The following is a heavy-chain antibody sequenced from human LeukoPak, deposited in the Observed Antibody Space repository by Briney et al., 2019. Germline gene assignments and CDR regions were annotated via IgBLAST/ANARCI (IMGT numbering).Heavy chain of an antibody. CDR2: ISGSGGST. D-gene: IGHD2-2*01. Sequence: GGSLRLSCAASGFTFSSYAMSWVRQAPGKGLEWVSAISGSGGSTYYADSVKGRFTISRDNSKNTLYLQMNSLRAEDTAVYYCARGFDCSSTSCSCMDVWGQGTTVTVSS. V-gene: IGHV3-23*01. CDR3: ARGFDCSSTSCSCMDV. CDR1: GFTFSSYA. J-gene: IGHJ6*02.